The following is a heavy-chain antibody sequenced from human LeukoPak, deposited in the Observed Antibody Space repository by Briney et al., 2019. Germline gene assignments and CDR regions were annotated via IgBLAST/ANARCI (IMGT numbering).Heavy chain of an antibody. V-gene: IGHV1-2*02. D-gene: IGHD3-22*01. Sequence: SSAKVSCKASGYTFTGYYMHWVRQAPGQGLEWMGWINPNSGGTNYAQKFQGRVTMTRDTSISTAYMELSRLRSDDTAVYYCASLRYYYDSSGHDYWGQGTLVTVSS. CDR2: INPNSGGT. CDR3: ASLRYYYDSSGHDY. J-gene: IGHJ4*02. CDR1: GYTFTGYY.